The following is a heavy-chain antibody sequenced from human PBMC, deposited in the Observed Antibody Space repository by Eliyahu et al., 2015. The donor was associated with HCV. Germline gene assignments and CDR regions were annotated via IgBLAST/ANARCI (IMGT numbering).Heavy chain of an antibody. CDR1: GXXFSDYY. J-gene: IGHJ4*02. Sequence: QVQLVESGGDLVKPGGSLRLSCAAXGXXFSDYYMSXXRQAPGKGLEWVSYISSSSSXTNYADSVKGRFTISRDNGKNSLYLQMDSLRAEDTAVYYCARDSGSWYCTNGVCSDYWGQGTLVTVSS. D-gene: IGHD2-8*01. V-gene: IGHV3-11*06. CDR3: ARDSGSWYCTNGVCSDY. CDR2: ISSSSSXT.